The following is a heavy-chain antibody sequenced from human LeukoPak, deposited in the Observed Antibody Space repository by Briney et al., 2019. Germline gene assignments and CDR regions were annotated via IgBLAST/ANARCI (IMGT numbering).Heavy chain of an antibody. CDR3: ARDGSPEASINYFDT. D-gene: IGHD5-24*01. CDR2: IAGNGGGI. Sequence: GGSLRLSCAASGFTFSNYAMHWVRQAPGKGLEYVSSIAGNGGGIYYADSVKGRFTISRDNSKNTLYLQMGSLRAEDMAVYYCARDGSPEASINYFDTWGQGTPVTVSS. J-gene: IGHJ5*02. V-gene: IGHV3-64*02. CDR1: GFTFSNYA.